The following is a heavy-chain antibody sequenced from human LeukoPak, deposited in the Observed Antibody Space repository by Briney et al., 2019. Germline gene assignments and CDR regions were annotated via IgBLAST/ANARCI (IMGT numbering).Heavy chain of an antibody. J-gene: IGHJ6*03. CDR2: INPNSGGT. CDR1: GYTFTGYY. Sequence: ASVKVSFKASGYTFTGYYMHWVRQAPGQGLEWMGWINPNSGGTNYAQKFQGRVTMTRDTSISTAYMELSRLRSDDTAVYYCARAHDYINYYYYYMDVWGKGTTVTVSS. D-gene: IGHD4/OR15-4a*01. CDR3: ARAHDYINYYYYYMDV. V-gene: IGHV1-2*02.